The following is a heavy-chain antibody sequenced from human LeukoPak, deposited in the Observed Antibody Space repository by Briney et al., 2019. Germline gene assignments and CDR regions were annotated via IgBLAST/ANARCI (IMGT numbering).Heavy chain of an antibody. CDR3: ARDYYDIRLGADAFHI. Sequence: ASVKVSCKASGYTFTDFYVHWVRQAPGQGLESMGWINPNTGDTTYVQKFQGRVTMTRDTSISSAYMELSSLSSDDTAAYFCARDYYDIRLGADAFHIWGQGTMVTASS. D-gene: IGHD3-16*01. J-gene: IGHJ3*02. CDR2: INPNTGDT. V-gene: IGHV1-2*02. CDR1: GYTFTDFY.